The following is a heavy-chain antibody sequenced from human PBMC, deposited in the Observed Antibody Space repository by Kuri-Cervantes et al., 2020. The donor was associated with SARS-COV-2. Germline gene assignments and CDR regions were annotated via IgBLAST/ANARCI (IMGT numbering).Heavy chain of an antibody. CDR2: ISSSSSYI. CDR3: ARDARITIFGVVIIEQVFDY. Sequence: LSLTCAASGFTFSSYSMNWVRQAPGKGLEWVSSISSSSSYIYYADSVKGRFTISRDNAKNSLYLQMNSLRAEDTAVYYCARDARITIFGVVIIEQVFDYWGQGTLVTV. CDR1: GFTFSSYS. D-gene: IGHD3-3*01. V-gene: IGHV3-21*01. J-gene: IGHJ4*02.